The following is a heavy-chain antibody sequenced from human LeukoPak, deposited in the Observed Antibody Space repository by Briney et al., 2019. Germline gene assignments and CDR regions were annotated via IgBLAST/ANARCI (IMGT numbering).Heavy chain of an antibody. CDR1: GGSISSGSYY. Sequence: SETLSLTCTVSGGSISSGSYYWSWIRQPAGKGLEWIGRIYTSGSTNYNPSLKSRVTISVDTSKNQFSLKLSSVTAADTAVYYCAREDRDGYKVYYYYYMDVWGKGTTVTISS. D-gene: IGHD5-24*01. CDR3: AREDRDGYKVYYYYYMDV. V-gene: IGHV4-61*02. CDR2: IYTSGST. J-gene: IGHJ6*03.